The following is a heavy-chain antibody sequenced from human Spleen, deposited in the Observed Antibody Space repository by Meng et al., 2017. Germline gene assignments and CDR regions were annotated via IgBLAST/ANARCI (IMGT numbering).Heavy chain of an antibody. J-gene: IGHJ4*02. CDR1: GYTFTSYD. CDR2: MNPNRGNT. CDR3: ARVGWELHIDY. Sequence: ASVKVSCKASGYTFTSYDINCLRQATGQGLEWMGWMNPNRGNTGYAQKFQGRVTMTRNTSISTAYMELNSLRSEDTAVYYCARVGWELHIDYWGQGTLVTVSS. D-gene: IGHD1-26*01. V-gene: IGHV1-8*01.